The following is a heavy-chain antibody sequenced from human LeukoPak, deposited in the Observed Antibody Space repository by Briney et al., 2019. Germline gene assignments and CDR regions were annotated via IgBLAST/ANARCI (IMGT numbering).Heavy chain of an antibody. Sequence: GGSLRLSCAASGFTFSRYWMSWVRQAPGKGLEWVANIKQDGSEKYYVDSVKGRFTISRDNAKNSLYLQMNSLRAEDTAVYYCARSLYSGYEDYWGQGTLVTVSS. CDR3: ARSLYSGYEDY. CDR1: GFTFSRYW. J-gene: IGHJ4*02. D-gene: IGHD5-12*01. V-gene: IGHV3-7*01. CDR2: IKQDGSEK.